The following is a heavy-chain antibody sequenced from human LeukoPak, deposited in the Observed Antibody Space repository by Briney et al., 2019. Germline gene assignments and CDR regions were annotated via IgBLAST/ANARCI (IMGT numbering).Heavy chain of an antibody. CDR1: GYTFTGYY. CDR3: ARGSHAFWRGYSFDP. CDR2: INTNTGNP. D-gene: IGHD3-3*01. V-gene: IGHV7-4-1*02. Sequence: ASVKVSCKASGYTFTGYYMHWVRQAPGQGLEWMGWINTNTGNPTYAQGFTGRFVFSLDTSVSTAYLQISSLKAEDTAVYYCARGSHAFWRGYSFDPWGQGTLVTVSS. J-gene: IGHJ5*02.